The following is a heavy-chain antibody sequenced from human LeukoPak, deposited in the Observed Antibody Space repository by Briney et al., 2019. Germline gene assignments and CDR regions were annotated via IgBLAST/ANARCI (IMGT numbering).Heavy chain of an antibody. V-gene: IGHV3-15*01. CDR1: GFTFSNAW. D-gene: IGHD2-2*01. CDR2: IKSKTDGGPT. CDR3: TTDPNIVVVPAATNDY. Sequence: GGSLRLSCAASGFTFSNAWLRWVRQAPGKGLEWVGRIKSKTDGGPTDYAAPVKGRFTISRDDSKNTLYLQMNSLKTEDTAVYYCTTDPNIVVVPAATNDYWGQGTLVTVSS. J-gene: IGHJ4*02.